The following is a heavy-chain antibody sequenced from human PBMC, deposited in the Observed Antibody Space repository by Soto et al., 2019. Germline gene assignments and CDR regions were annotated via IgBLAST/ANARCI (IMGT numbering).Heavy chain of an antibody. CDR3: ARAFYGDYHTKPFDY. J-gene: IGHJ4*02. V-gene: IGHV3-21*01. CDR2: ISTSSSYI. D-gene: IGHD4-17*01. Sequence: GGSLRLSCAASGFTFSSYSMNWVRQAPGKGLEWVSSISTSSSYIYYADSVKGRFTISRDNAKNSLYLQMNSLRAEDTAVYYCARAFYGDYHTKPFDYWGQGTLVTVSS. CDR1: GFTFSSYS.